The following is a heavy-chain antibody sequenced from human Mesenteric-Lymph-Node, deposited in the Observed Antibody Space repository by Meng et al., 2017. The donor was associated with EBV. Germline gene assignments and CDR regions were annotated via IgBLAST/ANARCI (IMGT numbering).Heavy chain of an antibody. V-gene: IGHV4-4*02. J-gene: IGHJ4*02. CDR2: IYHSGST. CDR1: GGSIGRSNW. CDR3: ASYATLDPLS. Sequence: QVSRPAPGPGLRRPSGTLSLPSAFSGGSIGRSNWCSWGRQPPGKGLEWIGEIYHSGSTNYNPSLQSRVTISVDKSKNQFSLKLSSVTAADTAVYYCASYATLDPLSWGQGTLVTVSS. D-gene: IGHD1-1*01.